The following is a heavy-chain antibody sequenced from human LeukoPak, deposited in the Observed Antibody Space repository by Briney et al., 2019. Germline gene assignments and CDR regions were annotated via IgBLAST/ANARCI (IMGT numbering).Heavy chain of an antibody. Sequence: GGSLRLSCAASGFTFSSYAMHWVRQAPGKGLEWVAVISYDGSNKYYADSVKGRFTISRDNSKNTLYLQMNSLRAEDTAVYYCARDRGSGWYSGSWFDPWGQGTLVTVSS. CDR2: ISYDGSNK. CDR1: GFTFSSYA. D-gene: IGHD6-19*01. J-gene: IGHJ5*02. CDR3: ARDRGSGWYSGSWFDP. V-gene: IGHV3-30*04.